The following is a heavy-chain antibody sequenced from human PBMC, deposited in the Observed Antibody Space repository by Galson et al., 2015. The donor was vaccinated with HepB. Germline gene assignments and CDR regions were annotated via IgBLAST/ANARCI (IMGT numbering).Heavy chain of an antibody. CDR3: ARQYQLLHDAFDI. J-gene: IGHJ3*02. D-gene: IGHD2-2*01. CDR1: GYTFTSYA. V-gene: IGHV1-3*01. CDR2: INPTSGGT. Sequence: SVKVSCKASGYTFTSYAMHWVRQAPGQRLEWMGWINPTSGGTNYAQKLQGRVTMTTDTSTGTAYMELSSLRSEDTAVYYCARQYQLLHDAFDIWGQGTMVTVSS.